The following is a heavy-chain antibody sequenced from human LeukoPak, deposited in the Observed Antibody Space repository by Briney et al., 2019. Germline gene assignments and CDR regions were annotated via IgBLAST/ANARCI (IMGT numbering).Heavy chain of an antibody. CDR3: ARDGEQWLARDYYFDY. CDR2: ISAYNGNT. D-gene: IGHD6-19*01. CDR1: GYTFTSYG. V-gene: IGHV1-18*01. Sequence: ASVKVSCKASGYTFTSYGISWVRQAPGQGLEWMGWISAYNGNTNYAQKLQGRVTMTTDTSTSTAYMELRSLRSDDTAVYYCARDGEQWLARDYYFDYWSQGTLVTVSS. J-gene: IGHJ4*02.